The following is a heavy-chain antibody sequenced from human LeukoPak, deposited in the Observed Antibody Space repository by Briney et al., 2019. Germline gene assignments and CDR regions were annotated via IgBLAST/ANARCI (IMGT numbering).Heavy chain of an antibody. CDR3: ARDRSSSSELTFDY. CDR1: GYTFTGYY. D-gene: IGHD6-6*01. CDR2: INPNSGGT. V-gene: IGHV1-2*06. Sequence: ASVKVSCKASGYTFTGYYMHWVRQAPGQGLEWMGRINPNSGGTNYAQKFQGRVTMTRGTSISTAYMELSRLRSDDTAVYYCARDRSSSSELTFDYWGQGTLVTVSS. J-gene: IGHJ4*02.